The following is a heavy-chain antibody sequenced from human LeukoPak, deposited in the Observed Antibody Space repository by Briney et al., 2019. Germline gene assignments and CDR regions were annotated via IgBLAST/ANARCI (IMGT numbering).Heavy chain of an antibody. V-gene: IGHV3-23*01. Sequence: GGPLRLSCAASGFTFSNYAMSWVRQAPGKGLEWVSVISAIGNSQYYADSVKGRFTISRDNSKKTVDLQMNSLRVYDTAVYYCAKRSTAIVLTSYSDLWGQGTLVTVSS. D-gene: IGHD1-26*01. CDR2: ISAIGNSQ. J-gene: IGHJ4*02. CDR1: GFTFSNYA. CDR3: AKRSTAIVLTSYSDL.